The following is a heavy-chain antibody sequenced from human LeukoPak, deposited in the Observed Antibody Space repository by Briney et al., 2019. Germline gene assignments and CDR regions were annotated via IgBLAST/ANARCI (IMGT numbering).Heavy chain of an antibody. CDR3: ARGVGYDYYDSSGYSLGPFDY. CDR2: IYSSGSA. D-gene: IGHD3-22*01. J-gene: IGHJ4*02. Sequence: ASETLSLTCTVSGSSITTFYWSWIRQPPGKGLEWIGYIYSSGSASYNPSLKSRVTMSVDTSKVQFSLKVSSVTAADTAVYYCARGVGYDYYDSSGYSLGPFDYWGQGTLVTVSS. CDR1: GSSITTFY. V-gene: IGHV4-59*01.